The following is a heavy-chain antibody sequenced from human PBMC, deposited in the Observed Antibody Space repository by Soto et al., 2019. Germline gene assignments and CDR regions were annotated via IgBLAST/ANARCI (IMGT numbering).Heavy chain of an antibody. CDR2: INHSGST. V-gene: IGHV4-34*01. D-gene: IGHD3-9*01. CDR3: ARNRSYYDILTGYYTPYGMDV. J-gene: IGHJ6*02. Sequence: PSETLSLTCAFYGGSFSGYYWSWIRQPPGKGLEWIGEINHSGSTNYNPSLKSRVTISVDTSKNQFSLKLSSVTAADTAVYYCARNRSYYDILTGYYTPYGMDVWGQGTTVTVSS. CDR1: GGSFSGYY.